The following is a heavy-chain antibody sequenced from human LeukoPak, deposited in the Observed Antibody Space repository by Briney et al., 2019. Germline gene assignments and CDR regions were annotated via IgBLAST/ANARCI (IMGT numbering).Heavy chain of an antibody. V-gene: IGHV4-59*01. CDR3: AISLLRIYAFDI. CDR1: GGSISSYY. D-gene: IGHD3-3*01. J-gene: IGHJ3*02. Sequence: SSETLSLTCTVSGGSISSYYWSWIRQPPGKGLEWIGYIYYSGTTNYNPSLKSRVTISVDTSKNQFSLKLSSVTAADTAVYYCAISLLRIYAFDIWGQGTMVTVSS. CDR2: IYYSGTT.